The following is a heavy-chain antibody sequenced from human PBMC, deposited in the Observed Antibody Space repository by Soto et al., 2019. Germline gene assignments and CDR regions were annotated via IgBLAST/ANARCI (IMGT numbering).Heavy chain of an antibody. CDR3: ARHPSDFWFDP. Sequence: SETLSLTCTVSGGSISSYYWSWIRQPPGKGLEWIGTIYSSENTYYNPFLLSRVTISVDTSKNEFSLRLSSVTAADTAVYYCARHPSDFWFDPWGQGTLVTVSS. D-gene: IGHD2-21*02. CDR2: IYSSENT. V-gene: IGHV4-59*04. CDR1: GGSISSYY. J-gene: IGHJ5*02.